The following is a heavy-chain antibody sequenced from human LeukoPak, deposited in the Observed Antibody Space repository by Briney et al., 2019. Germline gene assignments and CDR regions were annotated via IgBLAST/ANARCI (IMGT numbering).Heavy chain of an antibody. D-gene: IGHD1-14*01. CDR2: IYPADSDT. Sequence: GGSLKISCKGSGYSFTSYWIGWVRQMPGKGLEWMGIIYPADSDTRYSPSFQGQVTISADKSISTAYLQWSSLKASDTAMYYCARSSPFSYHPWASFHYWGQGTLVTVSS. CDR1: GYSFTSYW. V-gene: IGHV5-51*01. J-gene: IGHJ4*02. CDR3: ARSSPFSYHPWASFHY.